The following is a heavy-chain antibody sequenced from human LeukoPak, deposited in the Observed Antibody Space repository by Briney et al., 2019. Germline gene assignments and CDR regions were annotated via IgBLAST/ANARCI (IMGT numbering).Heavy chain of an antibody. J-gene: IGHJ6*04. V-gene: IGHV1-3*01. D-gene: IGHD3-10*01. CDR1: GYTFTSYA. CDR3: ARETSMVLGRSYGMDV. Sequence: ASVKVSCKASGYTFTSYAMHWVRQAPGQRLEWMGWINAGNGNTKYSQKFQGRVTITRDTSASTAYMELSSLRSEDTAVYYCARETSMVLGRSYGMDVWGKGTTVTVSS. CDR2: INAGNGNT.